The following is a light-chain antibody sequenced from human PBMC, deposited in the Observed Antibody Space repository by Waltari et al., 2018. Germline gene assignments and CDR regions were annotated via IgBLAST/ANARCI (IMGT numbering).Light chain of an antibody. Sequence: DIRMTQSPSSLSASVGDRVTITCRASQNIRTYLNWYQQKSGKAPKLLLYAASNLQSGVPSRFSGSGSGTDFSLTITSLQPEDFATYFCQQTYDSPITFGQGTRLDI. CDR2: AAS. CDR1: QNIRTY. J-gene: IGKJ5*01. CDR3: QQTYDSPIT. V-gene: IGKV1-39*01.